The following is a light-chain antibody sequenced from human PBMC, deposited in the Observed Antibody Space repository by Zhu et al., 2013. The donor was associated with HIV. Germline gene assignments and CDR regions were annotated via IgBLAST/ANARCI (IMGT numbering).Light chain of an antibody. J-gene: IGLJ3*02. V-gene: IGLV2-14*01. CDR1: SSDLGTYNY. CDR2: EVS. CDR3: QSYDNRLSSWV. Sequence: QSALTQPASVSGSPGQSITISCTGTSSDLGTYNYVSWYQQYPGKAPKLMIYEVSNRPSGVSNRFSGSKSGSSASLAITGLQAADEADYYCQSYDNRLSSWVFGGGTKLTVL.